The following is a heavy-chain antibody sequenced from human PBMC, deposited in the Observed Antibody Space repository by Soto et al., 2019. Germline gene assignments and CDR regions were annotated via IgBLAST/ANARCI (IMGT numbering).Heavy chain of an antibody. CDR3: ARYNAASGTYYLDF. J-gene: IGHJ4*02. Sequence: SETLSLTCTVSGGSISSYYWSWIRQPPGKGLEWIGYIYYSGSANYNPSLKSRVTISVDISKSQFSLRLTSVTAADTAVYYCARYNAASGTYYLDFWGQGALVTVSS. V-gene: IGHV4-59*12. D-gene: IGHD6-13*01. CDR2: IYYSGSA. CDR1: GGSISSYY.